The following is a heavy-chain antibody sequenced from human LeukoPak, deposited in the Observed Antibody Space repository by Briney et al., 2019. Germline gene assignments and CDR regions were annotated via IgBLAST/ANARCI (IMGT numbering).Heavy chain of an antibody. Sequence: GGSLRLSCAASGFTFSTYEMHWVRQAPGKGLECISYISSSGSTIYYADSVKGRFTISRDNAKNSLYLQMNSLRAEDTAVYYCARRRTTVTTSLDYWGQGTLVTVSS. D-gene: IGHD4-17*01. CDR3: ARRRTTVTTSLDY. J-gene: IGHJ4*02. CDR2: ISSSGSTI. V-gene: IGHV3-48*03. CDR1: GFTFSTYE.